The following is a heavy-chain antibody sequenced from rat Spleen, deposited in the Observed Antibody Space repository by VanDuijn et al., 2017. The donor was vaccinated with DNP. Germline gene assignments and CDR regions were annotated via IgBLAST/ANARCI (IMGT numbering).Heavy chain of an antibody. CDR3: ARRKVPAFDY. J-gene: IGHJ2*01. CDR2: ISYDGSST. CDR1: GFTFSDYN. V-gene: IGHV5-7*01. Sequence: EVQLVESGGGLVQPGRSLKLSCAASGFTFSDYNMAWVRQAPKKGLEWVATISYDGSSTYYRDSVKGRFTISRDNAKSTLYLQMDSLRSEDTATYDCARRKVPAFDYWGQGVMVTVSS. D-gene: IGHD1-4*01.